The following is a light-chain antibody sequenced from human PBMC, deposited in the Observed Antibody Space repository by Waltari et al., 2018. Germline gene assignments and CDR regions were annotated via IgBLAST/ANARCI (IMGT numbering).Light chain of an antibody. CDR2: DAS. CDR3: QQRRNGPLT. Sequence: EIVLTQSTAILSFSPGERATLSWRASQSVETYLAWYQQRPGQSPRLLIYDASYRATGIPARFSGSGSETDFTLTISSLQPEDFAVYYCQQRRNGPLTFGGGTRVQI. J-gene: IGKJ4*01. V-gene: IGKV3-11*01. CDR1: QSVETY.